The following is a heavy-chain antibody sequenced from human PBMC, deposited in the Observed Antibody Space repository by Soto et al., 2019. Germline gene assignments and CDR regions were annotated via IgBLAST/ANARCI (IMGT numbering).Heavy chain of an antibody. J-gene: IGHJ4*02. D-gene: IGHD5-18*01. V-gene: IGHV4-39*01. CDR3: ARQYSSGLFDY. Sequence: SETLSLTCTVSGGSISSSSYYWGWIRQPPGKGLEWIGSIYYSGSTYYNPSLKSRVTISVDTSKNQFSLKLSSVTAADTAVYYCARQYSSGLFDYWGQGTLVTVSS. CDR2: IYYSGST. CDR1: GGSISSSSYY.